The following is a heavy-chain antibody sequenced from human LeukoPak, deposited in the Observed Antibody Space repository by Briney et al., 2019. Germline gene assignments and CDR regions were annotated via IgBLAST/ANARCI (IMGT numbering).Heavy chain of an antibody. CDR2: IRYEGSNK. CDR3: AKELGGSEDDAFDI. J-gene: IGHJ3*02. D-gene: IGHD2-15*01. CDR1: GFTFSSYG. V-gene: IGHV3-30*02. Sequence: GGSLRLSCAASGFTFSSYGMHWVRQAPGKGLEWVAFIRYEGSNKYYADSVKGRFTISRDNSKDTLYLQMNSLRAEDTAVYYCAKELGGSEDDAFDIWGQGTMVTVSS.